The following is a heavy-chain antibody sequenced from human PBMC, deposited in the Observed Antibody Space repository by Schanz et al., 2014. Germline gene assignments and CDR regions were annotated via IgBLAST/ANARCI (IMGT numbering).Heavy chain of an antibody. CDR2: ISGGGGGYR. CDR1: GFTVNTNY. V-gene: IGHV3-53*01. J-gene: IGHJ4*02. D-gene: IGHD3-22*01. CDR3: ARYYETSYYPLYYCDY. Sequence: DVQLLESGGGLIQPGGSLRLSCAVSGFTVNTNYMSWVRQAPGKGLEWVSTISGGGGGYRPYADSVKGRFTISRDNSINTLSLQMNSLSADDTAVYYCARYYETSYYPLYYCDYWGQGTLVTVSS.